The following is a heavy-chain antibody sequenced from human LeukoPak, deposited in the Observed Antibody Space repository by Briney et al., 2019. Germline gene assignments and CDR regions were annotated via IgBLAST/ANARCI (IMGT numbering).Heavy chain of an antibody. J-gene: IGHJ4*02. CDR1: GYTFTSYD. CDR3: ARVLLASSLKDYYDSSGDGYGY. CDR2: INPNSGGT. V-gene: IGHV1-2*02. D-gene: IGHD3-22*01. Sequence: GASVKVSCKASGYTFTSYDMHWVRQAPGQGLEWMGWINPNSGGTNYAQKFQGRVTMTRDTSISTAYMELSRLRSDDTAVYYCARVLLASSLKDYYDSSGDGYGYWGQGTLVTVSS.